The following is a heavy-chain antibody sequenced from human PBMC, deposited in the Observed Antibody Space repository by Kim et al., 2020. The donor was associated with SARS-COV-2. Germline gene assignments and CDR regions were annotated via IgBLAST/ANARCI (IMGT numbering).Heavy chain of an antibody. CDR2: ISSSSSYI. V-gene: IGHV3-21*01. D-gene: IGHD3-22*01. Sequence: GGSLRLSCAASGFTFSSYSMNWVRQAPGKGLEWVSSISSSSSYIYYADSVKGRFTISRDNAKNSLYLQMNSLRAEDTAVYYCARDAGLGWVVVIPGEIDYWGQGTLVPVSS. CDR1: GFTFSSYS. CDR3: ARDAGLGWVVVIPGEIDY. J-gene: IGHJ4*02.